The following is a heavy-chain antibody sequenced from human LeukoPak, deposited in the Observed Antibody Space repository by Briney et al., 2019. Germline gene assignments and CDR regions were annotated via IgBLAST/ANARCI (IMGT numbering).Heavy chain of an antibody. CDR3: AKDQIAVAGVLDY. V-gene: IGHV3-23*01. Sequence: GGSLRLSCAASGFTFSSYAVSWVRQAPEKGPEWVSAISGSGGSTYYADSVKGRFTISRDNSKNTLYLQMNSLRAEDTAVYYCAKDQIAVAGVLDYWGQGTLVTVSS. CDR2: ISGSGGST. D-gene: IGHD6-19*01. CDR1: GFTFSSYA. J-gene: IGHJ4*02.